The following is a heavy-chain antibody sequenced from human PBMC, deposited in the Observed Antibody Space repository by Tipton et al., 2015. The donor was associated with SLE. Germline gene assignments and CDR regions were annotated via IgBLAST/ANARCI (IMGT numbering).Heavy chain of an antibody. CDR2: VNPNSGGT. V-gene: IGHV1-2*02. CDR1: GYTFTDYY. D-gene: IGHD6-6*01. CDR3: TRARPWKAWFDR. Sequence: QLVQSGPEVKKPGASVKVSCQTSGYTFTDYYLHWVRQAPGQGLEWMGWVNPNSGGTNYAQKFQGRVTMTRDTSITTAHLEVKSLKSDDTAVYFCTRARPWKAWFDRWGQGTLVSVSS. J-gene: IGHJ5*02.